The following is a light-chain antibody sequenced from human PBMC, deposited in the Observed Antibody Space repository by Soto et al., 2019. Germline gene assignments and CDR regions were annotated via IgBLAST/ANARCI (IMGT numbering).Light chain of an antibody. CDR1: QSVSSY. CDR2: DAS. V-gene: IGKV3-11*01. Sequence: EIVLTQSPAPLSLSPAERATLSCRASQSVSSYLAWYQQKPGQAPRLLIYDASNRATGIPARFSGSGSGTDFTLTISSLEPEDFAVYYCQQRSNWPPITFGQGTRLEIK. J-gene: IGKJ5*01. CDR3: QQRSNWPPIT.